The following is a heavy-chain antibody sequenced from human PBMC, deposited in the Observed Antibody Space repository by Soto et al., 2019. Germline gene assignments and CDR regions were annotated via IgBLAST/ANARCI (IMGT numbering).Heavy chain of an antibody. CDR1: GFTMSNYW. D-gene: IGHD6-19*01. Sequence: EVQLVESGGGLVQSGGSLRLSCAASGFTMSNYWMNWVRQAPGKGLEWVAIIKQDGSEKYYVDSVEGRFAISRDNAKSSLNLQMNSLRAEYTAVYYCAGGSGWLIDYWGQGTLVTVSS. J-gene: IGHJ4*02. CDR3: AGGSGWLIDY. CDR2: IKQDGSEK. V-gene: IGHV3-7*04.